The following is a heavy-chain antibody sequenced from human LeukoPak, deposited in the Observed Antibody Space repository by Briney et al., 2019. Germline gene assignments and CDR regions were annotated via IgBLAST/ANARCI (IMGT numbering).Heavy chain of an antibody. Sequence: GGSLRLSCAASGFTFSSYSMSWVRQAPGRGLEWVSAISGSGGSTYYADSVKGRFTISRDNSKNTLYLQMNSLRAEDTAVYYCAKDTIAAAGYFDYWGQGTLVTVSS. CDR3: AKDTIAAAGYFDY. CDR1: GFTFSSYS. V-gene: IGHV3-23*01. D-gene: IGHD6-13*01. J-gene: IGHJ4*02. CDR2: ISGSGGST.